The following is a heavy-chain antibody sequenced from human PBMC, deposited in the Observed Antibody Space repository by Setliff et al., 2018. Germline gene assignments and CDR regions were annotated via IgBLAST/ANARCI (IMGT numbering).Heavy chain of an antibody. CDR1: GITFKSAW. CDR2: IKSSREGATS. J-gene: IGHJ5*01. Sequence: GGSLSLSCSVTGITFKSAWMTWVRQGPGKGPEWVGRIKSSREGATSDYGAPAKGRFTVSRDDSKNMIYLQMNNLKSDDTGFYYCTTGPRDSRNYITGLDSWGQGTLVTVSS. V-gene: IGHV3-15*01. D-gene: IGHD4-4*01. CDR3: TTGPRDSRNYITGLDS.